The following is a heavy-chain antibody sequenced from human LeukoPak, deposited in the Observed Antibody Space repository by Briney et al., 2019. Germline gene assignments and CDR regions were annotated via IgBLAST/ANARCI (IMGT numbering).Heavy chain of an antibody. V-gene: IGHV5-51*01. CDR1: GYSFTSYW. Sequence: PGESLKISCKGSGYSFTSYWIGWVRQMPGKGLEWMGIIYPGDSDTRYSPSFQGQVTISADKSISTAYLQWSSLKASDTAMYYCARQKYYYDSSGYLDAFDIWGQGTMVTVSS. J-gene: IGHJ3*02. D-gene: IGHD3-22*01. CDR3: ARQKYYYDSSGYLDAFDI. CDR2: IYPGDSDT.